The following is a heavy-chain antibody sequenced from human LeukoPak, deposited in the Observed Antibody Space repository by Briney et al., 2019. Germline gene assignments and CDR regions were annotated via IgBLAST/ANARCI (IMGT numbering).Heavy chain of an antibody. CDR2: IYYSGST. Sequence: SETLSLTCTVSGGSISSYYWSWIRQPPGKGLEWIGYIYYSGSTNYNPSLKSRVTISVDTSKNQFSLKLSSVTAAGTAVYYCAREGYCSGGSCYSGIDYWGQGTLVTVSS. D-gene: IGHD2-15*01. CDR3: AREGYCSGGSCYSGIDY. V-gene: IGHV4-59*01. J-gene: IGHJ4*02. CDR1: GGSISSYY.